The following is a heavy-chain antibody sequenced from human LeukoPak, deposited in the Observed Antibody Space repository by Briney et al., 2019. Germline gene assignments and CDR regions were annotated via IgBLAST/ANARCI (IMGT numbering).Heavy chain of an antibody. Sequence: GGSLRLSCAASGFTFSNAWMSWVRQAPGKGLEWVGRIKSKTDGGTTDAAPVKGRFTISRDDSKTTLYLQMNSLKTEDTAVYYCTTGSYYDSSGYRWGQGTLVTVSS. CDR3: TTGSYYDSSGYR. CDR1: GFTFSNAW. J-gene: IGHJ4*02. V-gene: IGHV3-15*01. CDR2: IKSKTDGGTT. D-gene: IGHD3-22*01.